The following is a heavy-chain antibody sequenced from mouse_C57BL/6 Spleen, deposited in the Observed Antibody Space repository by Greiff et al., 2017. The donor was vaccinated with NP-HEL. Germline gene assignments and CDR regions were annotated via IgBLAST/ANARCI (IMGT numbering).Heavy chain of an antibody. CDR1: GYTFTSYW. Sequence: QVQLQQPGAELVKPGASVKLSCKASGYTFTSYWMQWVKQRPGQGLEWIGEIDPSDSYTNYNQKFKGKATLTVDTSSSTAYMQLSSLTSVDSAVYYCAKSSYSFAYWGQGTLVTVSA. D-gene: IGHD1-1*01. CDR3: AKSSYSFAY. CDR2: IDPSDSYT. J-gene: IGHJ3*01. V-gene: IGHV1-50*01.